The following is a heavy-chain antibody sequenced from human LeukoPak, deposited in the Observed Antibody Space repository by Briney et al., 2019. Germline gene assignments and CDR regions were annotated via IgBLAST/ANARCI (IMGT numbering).Heavy chain of an antibody. CDR3: AKGGATVIDY. V-gene: IGHV3-74*01. CDR1: AFTFSSYW. D-gene: IGHD4-17*01. CDR2: INSDGIST. J-gene: IGHJ4*02. Sequence: GGSLRLSCAASAFTFSSYWMHWVRQAPGKGLVWVSRINSDGISTSYADSVKGRSTISRDNAKNTLYLQMNSLRAEDTAVYYCAKGGATVIDYWGQGTLVTVSS.